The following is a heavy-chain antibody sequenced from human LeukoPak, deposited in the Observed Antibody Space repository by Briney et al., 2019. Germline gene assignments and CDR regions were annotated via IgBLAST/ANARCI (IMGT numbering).Heavy chain of an antibody. CDR1: GFIFRDHG. V-gene: IGHV3-23*01. CDR3: AKVGGYSYGYEGDWFDP. J-gene: IGHJ5*02. D-gene: IGHD5-18*01. Sequence: GGSLRLYCAASGFIFRDHGMHWVRQAPGKGLEWVSAISGSGGSTYYADSVKGRFTISRDNSKNTLYLQVNSLRAEDTAVYYCAKVGGYSYGYEGDWFDPWGQGTLVTVSS. CDR2: ISGSGGST.